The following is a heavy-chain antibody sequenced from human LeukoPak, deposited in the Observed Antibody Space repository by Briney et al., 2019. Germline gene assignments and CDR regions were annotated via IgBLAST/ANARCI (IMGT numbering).Heavy chain of an antibody. CDR2: INPNSGGT. J-gene: IGHJ4*02. V-gene: IGHV1-2*02. Sequence: ASVKVSCKASGYTFTGYYMHWVRQAPGQGLEWMGWINPNSGGTNYAQKFQGRVTMTRDTSISTAYMELSRLRSDDTAVYYCARAGGQVGYRSSTSCYPDYWGQGTLVTVSS. CDR1: GYTFTGYY. D-gene: IGHD2-2*01. CDR3: ARAGGQVGYRSSTSCYPDY.